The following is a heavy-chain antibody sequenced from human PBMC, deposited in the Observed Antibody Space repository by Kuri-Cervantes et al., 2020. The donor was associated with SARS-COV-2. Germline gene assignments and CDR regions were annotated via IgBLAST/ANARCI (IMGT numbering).Heavy chain of an antibody. Sequence: GESLKISCAASGFTFTDYYMSWIRLTPGKGLEWVSYITGSGSAMYYAESVKGRFTISRDNSKNTLYLQMNSLRAEDTAVYYCAKAMLRIAARYYYYMDVWGKGTTVTVSS. D-gene: IGHD6-6*01. CDR1: GFTFTDYY. J-gene: IGHJ6*03. CDR3: AKAMLRIAARYYYYMDV. CDR2: ITGSGSAM. V-gene: IGHV3-11*01.